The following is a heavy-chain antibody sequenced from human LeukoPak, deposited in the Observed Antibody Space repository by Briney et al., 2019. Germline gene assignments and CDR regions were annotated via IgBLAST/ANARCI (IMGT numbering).Heavy chain of an antibody. CDR1: GGTFSGYY. J-gene: IGHJ4*02. CDR3: AKGAGWYEY. Sequence: SETLSLTCAVYGGTFSGYYWSWIRQPPGKGLEWIGEINHSGSTNYNPSLKSRVTISVDTSKNRFSLRLTSVTPADTAVYYCAKGAGWYEYWGQGTLVTVSS. D-gene: IGHD6-19*01. V-gene: IGHV4-34*01. CDR2: INHSGST.